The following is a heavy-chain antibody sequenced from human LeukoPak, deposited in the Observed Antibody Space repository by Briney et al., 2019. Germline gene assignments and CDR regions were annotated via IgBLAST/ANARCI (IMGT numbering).Heavy chain of an antibody. CDR3: AKTPTMRYCSGGSCPDY. CDR1: GFTFSSYG. Sequence: GGSLRLPCAASGFTFSSYGMSWVRQAPGKGLEWVSAISGSGGSTYYADSVKGRFTISRDNSKNTLYLQMNSLRAEDTAVYYCAKTPTMRYCSGGSCPDYWGQGTLVTVSS. J-gene: IGHJ4*02. CDR2: ISGSGGST. V-gene: IGHV3-23*01. D-gene: IGHD2-15*01.